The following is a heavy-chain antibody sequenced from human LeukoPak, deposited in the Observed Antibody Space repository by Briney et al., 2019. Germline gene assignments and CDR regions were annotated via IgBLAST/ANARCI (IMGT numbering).Heavy chain of an antibody. D-gene: IGHD3-9*01. J-gene: IGHJ6*03. CDR1: GFTFSSYW. Sequence: GGSLRLSCAASGFTFSSYWMSWVRQAPGKGREGVANIKQEGSEKYYVVSVNARFTISSDNAKNSLYLQMNSLRAEDTAVYYCARVRRYFDWLLYRDLHYYYYYMDVWGKGTTVTVSS. CDR2: IKQEGSEK. V-gene: IGHV3-7*01. CDR3: ARVRRYFDWLLYRDLHYYYYYMDV.